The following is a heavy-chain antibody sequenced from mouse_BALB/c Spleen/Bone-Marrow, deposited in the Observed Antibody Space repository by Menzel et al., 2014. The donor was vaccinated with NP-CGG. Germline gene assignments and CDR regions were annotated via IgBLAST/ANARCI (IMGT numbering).Heavy chain of an antibody. Sequence: QVQLQQPGAELVRPGSSVKISCKASGYAFSSYWMNWVKQRPGQGLEWIGQIYPGDGDTNYNGKFKGKATLTADKSSSTAYMQLSSLTSEDSAVYFCALCGNYAGNWGQGTLVTVSA. CDR2: IYPGDGDT. CDR1: GYAFSSYW. V-gene: IGHV1-80*01. CDR3: ALCGNYAGN. J-gene: IGHJ3*01. D-gene: IGHD2-1*01.